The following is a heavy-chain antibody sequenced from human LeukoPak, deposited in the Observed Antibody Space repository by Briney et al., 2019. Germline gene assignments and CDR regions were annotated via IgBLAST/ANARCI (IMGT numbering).Heavy chain of an antibody. CDR3: ARLTGTESVWFGDY. V-gene: IGHV3-48*04. J-gene: IGHJ4*02. CDR2: ISSSSSTI. CDR1: GFTFSSYS. Sequence: RGSLRLSCAASGFTFSSYSMNWVRQAPGKRLEWVSYISSSSSTIYYADSVKGRFTISRDNAKNSLYLQMNSLRAEDTAVYYCARLTGTESVWFGDYWGQGTLVTVSS. D-gene: IGHD3-10*01.